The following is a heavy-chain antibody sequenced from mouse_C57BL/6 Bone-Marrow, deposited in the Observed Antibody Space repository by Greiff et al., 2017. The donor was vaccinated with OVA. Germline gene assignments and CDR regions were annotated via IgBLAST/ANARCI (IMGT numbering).Heavy chain of an antibody. D-gene: IGHD4-1*01. J-gene: IGHJ2*01. V-gene: IGHV1-76*01. Sequence: QVQLKQSGAELVRPGASVKLSCKASGYTFTDYYINWVKQRPGQGLEWIARIYPGSGNTYYNEKFKGKATLTAEKSSSTACMQLSSLTSEDSAVYCCAEGNWENYFDDWGQGTTLTVSS. CDR1: GYTFTDYY. CDR3: AEGNWENYFDD. CDR2: IYPGSGNT.